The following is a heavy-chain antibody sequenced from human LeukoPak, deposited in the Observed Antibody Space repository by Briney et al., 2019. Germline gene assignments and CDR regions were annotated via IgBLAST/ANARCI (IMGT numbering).Heavy chain of an antibody. CDR3: ASHYGSGSSYYFDY. V-gene: IGHV4-39*01. D-gene: IGHD3-10*01. J-gene: IGHJ4*02. Sequence: PSETLSLTCSVSGASISSGSNYWGWIRQPPGKTLEWIGSIYYSGSTYYNPSLKSRVTISVDTSKNQFSLKLSSVTAADTAVYYCASHYGSGSSYYFDYWGQGTLVTVSS. CDR1: GASISSGSNY. CDR2: IYYSGST.